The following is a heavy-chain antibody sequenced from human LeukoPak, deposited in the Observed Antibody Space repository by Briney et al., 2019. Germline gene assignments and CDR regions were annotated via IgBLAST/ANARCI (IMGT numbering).Heavy chain of an antibody. Sequence: PGGSLRLSCAASEFTFSSYSMHWVRQAPGKGLEWVAVISYDGSNKYYADSVKGRFTISRDNSKNTLYLQMNSLRAEDTAVYYCARPTTVTTVFDPWGQGTLVTVSS. CDR1: EFTFSSYS. J-gene: IGHJ5*02. V-gene: IGHV3-30*03. CDR2: ISYDGSNK. D-gene: IGHD4-17*01. CDR3: ARPTTVTTVFDP.